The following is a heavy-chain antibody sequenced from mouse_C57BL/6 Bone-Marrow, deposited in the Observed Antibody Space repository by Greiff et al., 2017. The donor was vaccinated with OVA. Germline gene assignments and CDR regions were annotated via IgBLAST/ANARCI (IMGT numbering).Heavy chain of an antibody. CDR3: ARALYYYGIPFAY. D-gene: IGHD1-1*01. Sequence: EVQGVESGGGLVKPGGSLKLSCAASGFTFSSYAMSWVRQTPEKRLEWVATISDGGSYTYYPDHVKGRFTISRDNAKNNLYLQMSHLKSEDTAMYYCARALYYYGIPFAYWGQGTLVTVSA. CDR2: ISDGGSYT. V-gene: IGHV5-4*01. J-gene: IGHJ3*01. CDR1: GFTFSSYA.